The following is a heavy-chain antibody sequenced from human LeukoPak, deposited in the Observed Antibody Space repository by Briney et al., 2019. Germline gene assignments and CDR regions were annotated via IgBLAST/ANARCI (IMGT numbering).Heavy chain of an antibody. Sequence: PSETLSLTCAVSGGSISSGGYSWSWIQQPPGKGLEWIGYIYHSGSTYYNPSLKSRVTISVDRSKNQFSLKLSSVTAADTAVYYCAREGYYYYGMDVWGKGTTVTVSS. CDR3: AREGYYYYGMDV. CDR2: IYHSGST. CDR1: GGSISSGGYS. V-gene: IGHV4-30-2*01. J-gene: IGHJ6*04.